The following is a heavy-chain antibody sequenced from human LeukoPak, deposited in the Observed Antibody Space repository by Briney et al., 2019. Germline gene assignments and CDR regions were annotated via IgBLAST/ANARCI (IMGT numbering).Heavy chain of an antibody. CDR3: ARVGGIGYYYGMDV. Sequence: ASAKVSCKASGSTFTSYDINWVRQATGKGLEWMGWMNLNSGNTGYAQKFQGRVTMTRNTSISTAYMELSSLRSEDTAVYYCARVGGIGYYYGMDVWGQGTTVTVSS. V-gene: IGHV1-8*01. J-gene: IGHJ6*02. CDR2: MNLNSGNT. D-gene: IGHD3-16*01. CDR1: GSTFTSYD.